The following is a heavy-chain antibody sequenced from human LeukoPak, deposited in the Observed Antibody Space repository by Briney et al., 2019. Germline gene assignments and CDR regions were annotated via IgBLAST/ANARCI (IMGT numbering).Heavy chain of an antibody. CDR2: IWYDGSNK. J-gene: IGHJ3*02. CDR3: GGAEGYYDSSGNDAFDI. D-gene: IGHD3-22*01. V-gene: IGHV3-33*01. Sequence: PGGSLRLSCAASGFTFSSYGMHWVRQAPGKGLEWVAVIWYDGSNKYYADSVKGRFTISRDNSKNTLYLQMNSLRAEDTAVYYCGGAEGYYDSSGNDAFDIWGQGTMVTVSS. CDR1: GFTFSSYG.